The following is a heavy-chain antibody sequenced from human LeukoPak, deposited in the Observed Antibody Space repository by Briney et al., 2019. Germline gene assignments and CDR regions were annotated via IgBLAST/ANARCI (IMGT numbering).Heavy chain of an antibody. CDR1: GYTFTSYA. Sequence: ASVKVSCKASGYTFTSYAMHWVRQAPGQRLEWMGWINAGNGNTQYSQKFQGRVTITRDTSASTDYMELSSLRSEDTAVYYCARVYSSSWYGYFDYWGQGTLVTVSS. CDR2: INAGNGNT. CDR3: ARVYSSSWYGYFDY. J-gene: IGHJ4*02. D-gene: IGHD6-13*01. V-gene: IGHV1-3*01.